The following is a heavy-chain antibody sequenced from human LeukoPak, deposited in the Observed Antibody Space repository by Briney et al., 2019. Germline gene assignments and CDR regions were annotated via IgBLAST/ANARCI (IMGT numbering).Heavy chain of an antibody. V-gene: IGHV3-23*01. CDR2: ISGSGGST. Sequence: GGSLRLSCAASGFTFSSYAMSWVRQAPGKGLEWVSAISGSGGSTYYADSVKGWFTISRDNSKNTLYLQMNSLRAEDTAVYYCAKALAYCGGDCLDAFDIWGQGTMVTVSS. J-gene: IGHJ3*02. CDR3: AKALAYCGGDCLDAFDI. D-gene: IGHD2-21*02. CDR1: GFTFSSYA.